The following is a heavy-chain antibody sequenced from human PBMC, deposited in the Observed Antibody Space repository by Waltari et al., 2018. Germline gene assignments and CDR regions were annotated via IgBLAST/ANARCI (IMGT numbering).Heavy chain of an antibody. V-gene: IGHV3-21*01. CDR3: APLSDCSGGSCPDY. CDR2: ISSSSSYI. Sequence: EVQLVESGGGLVKPGGSLRLSCAASRFTFSSYSMNWVRQAPGKGLEWVSSISSSSSYIYYADSVKGRFTISRDNAKNSLYLQMNSLRAEDTAVYYCAPLSDCSGGSCPDYWGQGTLVTVSS. CDR1: RFTFSSYS. D-gene: IGHD2-15*01. J-gene: IGHJ4*02.